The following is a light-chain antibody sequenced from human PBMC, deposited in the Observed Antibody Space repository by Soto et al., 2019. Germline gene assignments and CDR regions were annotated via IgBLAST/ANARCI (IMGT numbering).Light chain of an antibody. CDR3: QQYNSYPYT. CDR1: QTISSW. CDR2: KAS. Sequence: DIQMTQSPSTLSASVGDRVTITCRASQTISSWLAWYQQKPGKAPNLLIYKASSLQSGIPSRFSGSGSGTEFTLTLSSLQPDDFETYYCQQYNSYPYTFGQGTKLEI. V-gene: IGKV1-5*03. J-gene: IGKJ2*01.